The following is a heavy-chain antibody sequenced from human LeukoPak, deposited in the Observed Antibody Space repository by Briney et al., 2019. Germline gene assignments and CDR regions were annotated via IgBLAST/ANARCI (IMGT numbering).Heavy chain of an antibody. CDR1: GFTFSSYG. J-gene: IGHJ4*02. CDR3: ARGPGYSSGWYVLSVDY. D-gene: IGHD6-19*01. Sequence: GGSLRLSCAASGFTFSSYGMHWVRQAPGKGLEWVAVISSDGNNKNYVDSVKGRFTFSRDNSKNTLYLQMNSLSAEDTAVYYCARGPGYSSGWYVLSVDYWGQGTLVTVSS. V-gene: IGHV3-30*03. CDR2: ISSDGNNK.